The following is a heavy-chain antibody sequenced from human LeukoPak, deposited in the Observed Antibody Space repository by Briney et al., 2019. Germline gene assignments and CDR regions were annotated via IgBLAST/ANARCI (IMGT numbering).Heavy chain of an antibody. CDR3: AKSGLVRQYVGDY. CDR1: GFTFSSYA. J-gene: IGHJ4*02. CDR2: ISGSGGST. D-gene: IGHD6-19*01. Sequence: TGVSLRLSCAASGFTFSSYARSWVRQAPGKGLEWVSAISGSGGSTYYADSVKGRFTISRDNSKNTLYLQMNSLRAEDTAVYYCAKSGLVRQYVGDYWGQGTLVTVSS. V-gene: IGHV3-23*01.